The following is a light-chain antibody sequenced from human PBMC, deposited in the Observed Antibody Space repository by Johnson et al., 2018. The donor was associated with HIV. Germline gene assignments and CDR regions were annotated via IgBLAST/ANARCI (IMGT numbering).Light chain of an antibody. Sequence: QSVLTQPPSVSAAPGQKVTISCSGSNSNIGSNYVSWYQQLPGTAPKLLIFDNNKRPSGIPDRFSASKSGTSATLGFTGLQTGDEADYYCGTWDSSLSAYVFGTGTKVTVL. J-gene: IGLJ1*01. CDR1: NSNIGSNY. V-gene: IGLV1-51*01. CDR3: GTWDSSLSAYV. CDR2: DNN.